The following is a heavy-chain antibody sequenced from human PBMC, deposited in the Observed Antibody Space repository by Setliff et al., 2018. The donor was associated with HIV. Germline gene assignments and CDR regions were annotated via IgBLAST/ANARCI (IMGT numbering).Heavy chain of an antibody. CDR3: ARGLNYYGSGSYLPLGY. Sequence: PSETLSLTCAVYGGSFNDYYWTWIRQPPGKGLEWIGEIDHSGNIKYHASLKSRVTISKDPSKNQISLKLRSVTAADTAVYYCARGLNYYGSGSYLPLGYWGQGTLVTVSS. CDR2: IDHSGNI. D-gene: IGHD3-10*01. CDR1: GGSFNDYY. V-gene: IGHV4-34*01. J-gene: IGHJ4*02.